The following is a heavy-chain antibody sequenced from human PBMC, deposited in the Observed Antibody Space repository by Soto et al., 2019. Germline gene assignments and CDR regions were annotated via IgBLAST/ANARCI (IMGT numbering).Heavy chain of an antibody. Sequence: QITLKESGPTLVKPTQTLTLTCTFSAFSLSTGGVGVGWIRQPPGKALEWLALIYWDDDKRYSPSLRSRLNLTKDTSKNQVVLTMTNMDPVDTATYSCIQSRCGGDCLQSYASYYYYGMDVWGQGTTVTVSS. J-gene: IGHJ6*02. V-gene: IGHV2-5*02. CDR2: IYWDDDK. CDR1: AFSLSTGGVG. D-gene: IGHD2-21*02. CDR3: IQSRCGGDCLQSYASYYYYGMDV.